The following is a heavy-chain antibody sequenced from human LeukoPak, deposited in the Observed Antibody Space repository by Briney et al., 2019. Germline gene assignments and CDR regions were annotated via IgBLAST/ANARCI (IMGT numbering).Heavy chain of an antibody. CDR3: ARASRGHDY. J-gene: IGHJ4*02. CDR1: GFTFSNSY. V-gene: IGHV4-59*01. CDR2: IYYSGNT. D-gene: IGHD3-10*01. Sequence: GSLRLSCAASGFTFSNSYMSWIRQPPGKGLEWIGYIYYSGNTNYNPSLKSRVTISVDTSKNQFSLKLTSVTAADTAVYYCARASRGHDYWGQGTLVTVSS.